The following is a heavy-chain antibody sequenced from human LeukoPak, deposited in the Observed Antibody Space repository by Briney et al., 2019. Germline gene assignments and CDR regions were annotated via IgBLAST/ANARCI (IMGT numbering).Heavy chain of an antibody. Sequence: GGSLRLSCAASGFTFSSYAMHWVRQAPGKGLEWVAVISYDGSNKYYADSVKGRFTISRDNSKNTLYLQMNSLRAEDTAVYYCARVDTMVRGVIPYAPFDYWGQGTLVTVSS. D-gene: IGHD3-10*01. CDR1: GFTFSSYA. J-gene: IGHJ4*02. V-gene: IGHV3-30-3*01. CDR3: ARVDTMVRGVIPYAPFDY. CDR2: ISYDGSNK.